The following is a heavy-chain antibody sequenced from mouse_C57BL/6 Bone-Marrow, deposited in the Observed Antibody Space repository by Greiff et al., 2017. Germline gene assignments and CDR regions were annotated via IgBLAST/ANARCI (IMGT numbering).Heavy chain of an antibody. CDR2: ISDGGSYT. CDR3: ARDNGTPFAY. V-gene: IGHV5-4*01. Sequence: EVQGVESGGGLVKPGGSLKLSCAASGFTFSSYAMSWVRQTPEKRLEWVATISDGGSYTYYPDNVKGRFTISRDNAKNNLYLQMSHLKSEDTAMYYCARDNGTPFAYWGQGTLVTVSA. D-gene: IGHD2-1*01. CDR1: GFTFSSYA. J-gene: IGHJ3*01.